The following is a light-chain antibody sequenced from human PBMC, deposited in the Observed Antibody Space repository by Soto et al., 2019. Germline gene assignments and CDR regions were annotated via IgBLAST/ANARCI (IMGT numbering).Light chain of an antibody. V-gene: IGKV3-11*01. CDR1: QTAFSNY. CDR2: GAS. J-gene: IGKJ1*01. CDR3: HQRQSWPRT. Sequence: EIVLTQSPGTMSLSPGERATLSCRATQTAFSNYIGWYQQKPGQAPRRLIFGASIRAAGIPARFSASGSGTDFTLTISDVQPEDFALYYCHQRQSWPRTFGQGTKVDIK.